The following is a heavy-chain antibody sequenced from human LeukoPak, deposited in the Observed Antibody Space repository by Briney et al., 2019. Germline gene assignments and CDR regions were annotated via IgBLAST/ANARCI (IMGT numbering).Heavy chain of an antibody. J-gene: IGHJ6*03. V-gene: IGHV4-4*07. Sequence: SETLSLTCTVSGGSVSSYYWSWIRQPAGKGLEWIGRIYNSGSTNYNPSLKSRVTMSVDSSKNQFSLKLSSVTAAGTAVYYCARSANFYYMDVWGKGTTVTVSS. CDR2: IYNSGST. CDR1: GGSVSSYY. CDR3: ARSANFYYMDV.